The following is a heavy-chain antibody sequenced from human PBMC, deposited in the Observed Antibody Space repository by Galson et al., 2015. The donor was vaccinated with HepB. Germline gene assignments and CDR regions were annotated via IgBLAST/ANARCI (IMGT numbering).Heavy chain of an antibody. CDR1: GFTFSDYY. D-gene: IGHD5-12*01. Sequence: SLRLSCAASGFTFSDYYMSWIRQAPGKGLEWVSYISSSSSYTNYADSVKGRFTISRDNAKNSLYLQMNSLRAEDTAVYYCARDGGRVATTADYWGQGTLVTVSS. V-gene: IGHV3-11*06. J-gene: IGHJ4*02. CDR3: ARDGGRVATTADY. CDR2: ISSSSSYT.